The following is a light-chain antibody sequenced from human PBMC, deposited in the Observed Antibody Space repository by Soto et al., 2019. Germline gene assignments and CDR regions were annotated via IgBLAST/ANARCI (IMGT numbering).Light chain of an antibody. J-gene: IGLJ2*01. CDR2: GNN. CDR3: QSYDSSLSGSV. CDR1: SSNIGAGYD. V-gene: IGLV1-40*01. Sequence: QSVLTQPPSVSGAPGQRVTISCTGSSSNIGAGYDVHWYQQLPGTAPKLLIYGNNNRPSGVPDRFSGSKLATSASLAITGLQAEDEADYYCQSYDSSLSGSVFGGGTQLTVL.